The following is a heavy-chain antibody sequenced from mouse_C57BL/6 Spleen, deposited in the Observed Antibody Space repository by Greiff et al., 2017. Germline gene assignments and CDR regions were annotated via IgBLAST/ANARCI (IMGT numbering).Heavy chain of an antibody. CDR1: GYTFTSYW. D-gene: IGHD1-1*01. J-gene: IGHJ2*01. V-gene: IGHV1-53*01. Sequence: VQLQQPGTELVKPGASVKLSCKASGYTFTSYWMHWVKQRPGQGLEWIGNINPRNGGTNYNEKFKSKATLTVDKSSSTAYMQLSSLTSEDSAVYYCARGANYYGSSFDYWGQGTTLTVSS. CDR3: ARGANYYGSSFDY. CDR2: INPRNGGT.